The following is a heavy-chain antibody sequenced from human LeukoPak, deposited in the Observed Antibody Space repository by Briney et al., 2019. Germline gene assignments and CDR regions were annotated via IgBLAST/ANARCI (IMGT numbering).Heavy chain of an antibody. Sequence: PGGSLRLSCAASGFTFSSEAMSWVRQAPGKRLEWVSTIDVSGGNTHYSHPVKGRFTISRDNSKSTLYLQMNSLRAEDTAVYYCAKDVHNLVGGMSYXGQGALVXVS. CDR1: GFTFSSEA. J-gene: IGHJ4*02. V-gene: IGHV3-23*01. CDR3: AKDVHNLVGGMSY. D-gene: IGHD2-21*01. CDR2: IDVSGGNT.